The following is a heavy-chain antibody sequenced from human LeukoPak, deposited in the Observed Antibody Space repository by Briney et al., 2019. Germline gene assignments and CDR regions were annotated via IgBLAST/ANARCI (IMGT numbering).Heavy chain of an antibody. D-gene: IGHD2-21*02. J-gene: IGHJ3*02. CDR2: IYHSGST. CDR3: ARGWDIVVVTAIPGRPYAFDI. Sequence: SETLSLTCAVYGGSFSGYYWSWIRQPPGKGLEWIGYIYHSGSTYYNPSLKSRVTISVDRSKNQFSLKLSSVTAADTAVYYCARGWDIVVVTAIPGRPYAFDIWGQGTMVTVSS. CDR1: GGSFSGYY. V-gene: IGHV4-34*01.